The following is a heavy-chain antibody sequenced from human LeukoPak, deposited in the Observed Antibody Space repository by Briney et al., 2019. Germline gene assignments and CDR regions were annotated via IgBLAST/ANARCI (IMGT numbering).Heavy chain of an antibody. V-gene: IGHV1-2*02. CDR1: GYTFTGYY. CDR2: INPNSGGT. J-gene: IGHJ4*02. D-gene: IGHD3-22*01. Sequence: RASVTVSFKASGYTFTGYYMHWVRQAPGQGREWMGWINPNSGGTNYAQKFQGRVTMTRDTSISTAYMELSRLRSDDTAVYYCARESSSGYFDYWGQGTLVTVSS. CDR3: ARESSSGYFDY.